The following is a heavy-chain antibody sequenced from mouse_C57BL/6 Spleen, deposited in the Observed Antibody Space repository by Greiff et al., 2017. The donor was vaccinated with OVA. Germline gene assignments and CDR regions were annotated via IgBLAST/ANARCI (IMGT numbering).Heavy chain of an antibody. Sequence: EVKLQESGPELVKPGASVKIPCKASGYTFTDYNMDWVKQSHGKSLEWIGDINPNNGGTIYNQKFKGKATLTVDKSSSTAYMELRSLTSEDTAVYYCASDYYGSRYEGRYWYFDVWGTGTTVTVSS. CDR2: INPNNGGT. V-gene: IGHV1-18*01. D-gene: IGHD1-1*01. J-gene: IGHJ1*03. CDR3: ASDYYGSRYEGRYWYFDV. CDR1: GYTFTDYN.